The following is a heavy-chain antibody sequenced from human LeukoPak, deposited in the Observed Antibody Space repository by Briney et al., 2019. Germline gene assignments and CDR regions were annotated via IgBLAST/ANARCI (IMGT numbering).Heavy chain of an antibody. CDR1: GFPFTGYW. CDR2: INVDGSIT. CDR3: ARGTWYIDV. J-gene: IGHJ2*01. D-gene: IGHD1-7*01. V-gene: IGHV3-74*01. Sequence: GGSLRLSCAASGFPFTGYWMRWVRQVPGKAPVCVSQINVDGSITRYADAVKGRFTISRDNAKNTLELEMNSLTVDDTGVYYCARGTWYIDVWGRGTLVTVSS.